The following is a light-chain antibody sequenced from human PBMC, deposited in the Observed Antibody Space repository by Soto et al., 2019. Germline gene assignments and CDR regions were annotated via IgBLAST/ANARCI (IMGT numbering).Light chain of an antibody. CDR2: QDS. CDR3: QAWDSSTVV. V-gene: IGLV3-1*01. CDR1: ELGDKY. J-gene: IGLJ2*01. Sequence: SYELIQPPSVSVSPGQTATFTCSGDELGDKYACWYQQKPGQSPVLVIYQDSKRPSGIPERFSGSNSGNTATLTISGTQAMDEADYYCQAWDSSTVVFGGGTKLTVL.